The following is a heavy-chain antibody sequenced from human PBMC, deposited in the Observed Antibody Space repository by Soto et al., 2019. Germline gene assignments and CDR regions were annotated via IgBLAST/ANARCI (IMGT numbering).Heavy chain of an antibody. CDR3: ARDVGMASRPYLDY. V-gene: IGHV1-46*01. Sequence: ASVKVSCKASGYTFTTYYMYWVRQAPGQGLEWMGIINPSGGSTSFAQKFQGRVTMTRDTSTSTVYMELISLTSEDTAVYYCARDVGMASRPYLDYWGQGTLFTVSS. D-gene: IGHD6-6*01. J-gene: IGHJ4*02. CDR2: INPSGGST. CDR1: GYTFTTYY.